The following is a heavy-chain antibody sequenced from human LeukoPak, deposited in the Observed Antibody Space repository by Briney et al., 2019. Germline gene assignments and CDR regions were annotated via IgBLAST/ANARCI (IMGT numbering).Heavy chain of an antibody. CDR1: GFTFSSYA. CDR2: ISGSGAST. J-gene: IGHJ4*02. Sequence: TGRSLRLSCAASGFTFSSYAMTWVRQAPGKRLEWVSGISGSGASTYYADSVKGRFTISRDNSKNTLYLQMNSLRAEDTAVYYCAKSPRSGYSSGWYYFDYWGQGTLVTVSS. D-gene: IGHD6-19*01. V-gene: IGHV3-23*01. CDR3: AKSPRSGYSSGWYYFDY.